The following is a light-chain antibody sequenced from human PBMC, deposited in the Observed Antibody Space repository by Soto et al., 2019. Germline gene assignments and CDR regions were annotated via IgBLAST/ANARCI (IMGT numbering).Light chain of an antibody. CDR3: HSYDSSLTALVI. J-gene: IGLJ2*01. CDR1: SSNIGAGYD. Sequence: QSVLTQPPSVSGAPGQGVTISCTGSSSNIGAGYDVHWYQQLPGTAPKLLIYGNSNRPSGVPDRFSGSKSGTSASLAITGLQAEDGALYYCHSYDSSLTALVIFGGGTKVTVL. CDR2: GNS. V-gene: IGLV1-40*01.